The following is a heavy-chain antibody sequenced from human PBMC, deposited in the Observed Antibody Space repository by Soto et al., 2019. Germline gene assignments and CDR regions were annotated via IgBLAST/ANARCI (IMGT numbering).Heavy chain of an antibody. CDR2: IIPIFGTA. J-gene: IGHJ4*02. D-gene: IGHD2-15*01. V-gene: IGHV1-69*01. Sequence: QVQLVQSGAEVKKPGCSVKVSCKAAGGTFSSYAIRWVRQAPGQGIECMGWIIPIFGTANYAQKFQGRVTITADESTSTAYLELSSLRSEDTAVYYCASSRRDIVVVVAAIYFDYGVQRTLVTVSS. CDR1: GGTFSSYA. CDR3: ASSRRDIVVVVAAIYFDY.